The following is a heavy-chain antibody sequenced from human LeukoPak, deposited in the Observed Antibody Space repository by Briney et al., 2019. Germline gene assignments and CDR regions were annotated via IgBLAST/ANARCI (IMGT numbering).Heavy chain of an antibody. CDR3: VKGGGNVRRYFEY. D-gene: IGHD4-23*01. J-gene: IGHJ4*02. V-gene: IGHV3-23*01. Sequence: PGGSLRLSCVASGLRFRSYAMNWVRQAPGKGLECISTISVNGGTTYYADSVKGRFTISRDSSKNTLYLQMNSLRAEDTAVYYCVKGGGNVRRYFEYWGQGTLVTVSS. CDR2: ISVNGGTT. CDR1: GLRFRSYA.